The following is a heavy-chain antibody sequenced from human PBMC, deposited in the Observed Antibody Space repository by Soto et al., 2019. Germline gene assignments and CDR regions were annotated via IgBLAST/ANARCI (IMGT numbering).Heavy chain of an antibody. Sequence: QITLKESGPTLVKPTQTLTLTCTFSGFSLSSTRMAVGWIRQPPGKALEWLALIYWDDDKRYSPFLKSRLTITQVTSKNQVVLTMSNMDPVDTARYYCAHIVVAGLGYYFDYWGQGTLVTVSS. V-gene: IGHV2-5*02. CDR1: GFSLSSTRMA. CDR2: IYWDDDK. J-gene: IGHJ4*02. D-gene: IGHD6-19*01. CDR3: AHIVVAGLGYYFDY.